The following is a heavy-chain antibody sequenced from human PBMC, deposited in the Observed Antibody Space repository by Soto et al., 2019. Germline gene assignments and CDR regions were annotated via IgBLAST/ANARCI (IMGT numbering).Heavy chain of an antibody. CDR2: IDGVGTGT. Sequence: GGSLRLSCAASGFTFTNYWMHWVRQVPGKGLVWVSRIDGVGTGTSYSDSVRGRFTISRDNAENTLYLQMNSLRAEDTAVYYCITVFEYWGQGT. CDR1: GFTFTNYW. CDR3: ITVFEY. J-gene: IGHJ4*02. V-gene: IGHV3-74*01.